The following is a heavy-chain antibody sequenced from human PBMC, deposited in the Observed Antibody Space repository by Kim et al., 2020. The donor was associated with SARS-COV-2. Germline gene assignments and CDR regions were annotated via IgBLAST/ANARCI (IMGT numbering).Heavy chain of an antibody. J-gene: IGHJ3*02. Sequence: GGSLRLSCSASGFTFSSYAMHWVRQAPGKGLEYVSAISSNGGSTYYADSVKGRFTISRDNSKNTLYLQMSSLRAEDTAVYYCVNMRVDTAMVSDAFDIWGQGTMVTVSS. CDR3: VNMRVDTAMVSDAFDI. D-gene: IGHD5-18*01. V-gene: IGHV3-64D*09. CDR2: ISSNGGST. CDR1: GFTFSSYA.